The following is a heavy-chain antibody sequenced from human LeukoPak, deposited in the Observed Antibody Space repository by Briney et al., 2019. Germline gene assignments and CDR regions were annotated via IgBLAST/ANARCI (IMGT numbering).Heavy chain of an antibody. V-gene: IGHV3-7*01. D-gene: IGHD1-26*01. J-gene: IGHJ4*02. Sequence: PGGSLRLSCAVSGSTSSRNFMIWVRQTPEKGLEWVANIDQDGSEKHYVDSVKGRFTISRDNTKNSLFLQVNSLRAEDTAIYYCASGAGWESGYWGQGTLVTVSS. CDR2: IDQDGSEK. CDR1: GSTSSRNF. CDR3: ASGAGWESGY.